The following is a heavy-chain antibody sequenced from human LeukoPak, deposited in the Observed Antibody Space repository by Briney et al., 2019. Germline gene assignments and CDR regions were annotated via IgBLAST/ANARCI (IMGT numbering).Heavy chain of an antibody. Sequence: HTGGSLRLSCAASGFTFSSYSMNWVRQAPGKGLEWVSYISSSSSTIYYADSVKGRFTISRDNSKNTLYLQMGSLRAEDTAVYYCARGPSGYHNTGGQGTLVTVSS. CDR3: ARGPSGYHNT. J-gene: IGHJ4*02. CDR2: ISSSSSTI. CDR1: GFTFSSYS. D-gene: IGHD5-12*01. V-gene: IGHV3-48*01.